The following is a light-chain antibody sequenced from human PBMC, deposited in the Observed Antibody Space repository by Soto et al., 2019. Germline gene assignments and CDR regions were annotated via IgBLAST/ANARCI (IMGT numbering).Light chain of an antibody. CDR3: SSYTSSTTLGVL. Sequence: QSALTQPASVSGSPGQSITISCTGTSSDVGGYNYVSWYQQHPGKAPKLMIYEVSNRPSGVSNRFSGSKSGNTASLTISGLQAEDEADYYCSSYTSSTTLGVLFGGGTKLTVL. V-gene: IGLV2-14*01. CDR2: EVS. CDR1: SSDVGGYNY. J-gene: IGLJ2*01.